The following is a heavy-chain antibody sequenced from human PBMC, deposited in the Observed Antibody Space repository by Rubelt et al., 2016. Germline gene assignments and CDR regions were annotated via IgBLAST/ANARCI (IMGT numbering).Heavy chain of an antibody. CDR2: ISSNGGST. J-gene: IGHJ4*02. CDR3: ARAVSGWCFDY. D-gene: IGHD6-19*01. V-gene: IGHV3-64*04. Sequence: GPGKGLEYVSAISSNGGSTNYADSVKGRFTISRDNAKNSLYLQMNSLRAEDTAVYYCARAVSGWCFDYWGQGTLVTVSS.